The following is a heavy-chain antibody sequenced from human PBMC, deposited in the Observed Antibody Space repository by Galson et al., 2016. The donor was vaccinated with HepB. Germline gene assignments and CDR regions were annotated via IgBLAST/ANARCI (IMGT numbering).Heavy chain of an antibody. D-gene: IGHD1-26*01. CDR3: ARRDPRCGSAYQFDY. CDR2: IYPGDSDT. Sequence: QSGAEVKKPGESLKISCKGSGYNFATYWIGWVRQMPGKGLEWMGIIYPGDSDTRYSPSFQGQVTISADKSISTAYLQWSSLKTSDTAIYYCARRDPRCGSAYQFDYWGQGTLVTVSS. J-gene: IGHJ4*02. V-gene: IGHV5-51*01. CDR1: GYNFATYW.